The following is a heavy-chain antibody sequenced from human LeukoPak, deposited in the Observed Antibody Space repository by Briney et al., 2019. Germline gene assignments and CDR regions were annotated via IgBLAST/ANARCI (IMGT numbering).Heavy chain of an antibody. J-gene: IGHJ4*02. D-gene: IGHD2-15*01. V-gene: IGHV4-4*07. CDR2: IHTSEST. Sequence: PSETLSLTCTVSGGSISSYYWNWIRQPAGKGLEWIGRIHTSESTNYNPSLKSRVTMSVDTSKNQFSLKLSSVTAADTAVYYCARVICSGGSCRFDYWGQGTLVTVSS. CDR3: ARVICSGGSCRFDY. CDR1: GGSISSYY.